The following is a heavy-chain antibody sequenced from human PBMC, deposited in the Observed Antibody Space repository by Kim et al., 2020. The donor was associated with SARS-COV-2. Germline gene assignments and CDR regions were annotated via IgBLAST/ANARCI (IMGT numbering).Heavy chain of an antibody. D-gene: IGHD1-1*01. J-gene: IGHJ2*01. Sequence: ADSVKGRFTISRDNAKNSLYLQMNSLRAEDTALYYCAKDGLTTVRGYFDLWGRGTLVTVSS. V-gene: IGHV3-9*01. CDR3: AKDGLTTVRGYFDL.